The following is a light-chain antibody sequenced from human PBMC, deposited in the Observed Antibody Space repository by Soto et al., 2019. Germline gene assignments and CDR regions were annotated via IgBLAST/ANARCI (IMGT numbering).Light chain of an antibody. CDR2: GAS. CDR3: QKYTTAPRT. V-gene: IGKV1-27*01. J-gene: IGKJ1*01. Sequence: DAQMTQSPSSLSASVGDRVTITCRASQAISNYLAWYQQKPGTVPKLLIYGASTLLSGVPSRFSGSGSGTDFTLTISSLQPEDVATYYCQKYTTAPRTFGQGTKVEIK. CDR1: QAISNY.